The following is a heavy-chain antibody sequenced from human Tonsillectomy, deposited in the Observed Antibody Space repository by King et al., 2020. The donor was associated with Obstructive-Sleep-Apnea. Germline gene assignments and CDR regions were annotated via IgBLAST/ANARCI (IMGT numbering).Heavy chain of an antibody. CDR2: ISFDGSNK. CDR1: GFTFSSYG. Sequence: VQLVESGGGVVQPGRSLRLSCATSGFTFSSYGMHWVRPAPGKGLEWVAIISFDGSNKYYADSVKGRFTNSRENSKNTPYLQMNSLRAEDPAVYYCAARRVSFEYYFENWGQGTLVTVSS. J-gene: IGHJ4*02. CDR3: AARRVSFEYYFEN. D-gene: IGHD3-9*01. V-gene: IGHV3-30*03.